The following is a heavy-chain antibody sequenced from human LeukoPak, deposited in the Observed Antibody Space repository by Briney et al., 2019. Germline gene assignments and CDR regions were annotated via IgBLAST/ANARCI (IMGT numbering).Heavy chain of an antibody. CDR3: ARGPSPYGMDV. J-gene: IGHJ6*02. Sequence: SETLSLTCAVYGGSFSGYYWSWIRQPPGKGLEWIGEINHSGSTNYNPSLKSRVTISVDTSKNQFSLKLSSVTAADTAVYYCARGPSPYGMDVWGQGTTATVSS. D-gene: IGHD6-6*01. CDR2: INHSGST. CDR1: GGSFSGYY. V-gene: IGHV4-34*01.